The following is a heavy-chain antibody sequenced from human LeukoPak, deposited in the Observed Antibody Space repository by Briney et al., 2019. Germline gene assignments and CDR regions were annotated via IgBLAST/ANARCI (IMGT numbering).Heavy chain of an antibody. V-gene: IGHV3-30-3*01. CDR1: GFTFSGYP. CDR2: ISYDGSNK. J-gene: IGHJ4*02. D-gene: IGHD3-16*01. CDR3: ARDQGGDLWPGYFDY. Sequence: GKSLRLSCAASGFTFSGYPIHWVCQAPGKGLEWVAVISYDGSNKYYADSVKGRFTISRDNSKNTLYLQMNSLRAEDTAVYYCARDQGGDLWPGYFDYWGQGTLVTVSS.